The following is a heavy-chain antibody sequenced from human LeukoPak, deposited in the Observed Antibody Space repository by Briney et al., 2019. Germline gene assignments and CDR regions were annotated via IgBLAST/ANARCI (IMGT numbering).Heavy chain of an antibody. CDR2: ITPIFGTA. CDR1: GGTFRRFT. D-gene: IGHD3-22*01. CDR3: AREWGLESSGYYYAY. V-gene: IGHV1-69*13. J-gene: IGHJ4*02. Sequence: SVKVSCKASGGTFRRFTISWVRQAPGQGFEWMGGITPIFGTANFAQKFQGRVSITADESTSTAFMELSSLRSEDTAVYYCAREWGLESSGYYYAYWGQGTLVTVSS.